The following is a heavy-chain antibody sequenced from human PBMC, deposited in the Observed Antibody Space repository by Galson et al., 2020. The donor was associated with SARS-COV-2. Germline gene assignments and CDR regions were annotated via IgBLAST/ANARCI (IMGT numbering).Heavy chain of an antibody. J-gene: IGHJ3*02. CDR1: GYSFSSHW. Sequence: GESLKISCKGSGYSFSSHWIGWVRQMPGKGLEWMGIIHPGDSDTRYSPSFQGQVTISADKSISTAYLQWSSLKASDTAMYYCARQVLPQGYSQGSPKFDVFDIWGQGTVITVSS. V-gene: IGHV5-51*01. CDR2: IHPGDSDT. CDR3: ARQVLPQGYSQGSPKFDVFDI. D-gene: IGHD5-18*01.